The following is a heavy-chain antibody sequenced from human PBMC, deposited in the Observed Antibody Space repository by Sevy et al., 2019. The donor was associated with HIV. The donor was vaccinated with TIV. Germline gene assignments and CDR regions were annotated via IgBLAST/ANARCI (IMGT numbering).Heavy chain of an antibody. CDR3: VKDLDCSGGSCSDPHYYFDY. D-gene: IGHD2-15*01. V-gene: IGHV3-64D*08. CDR2: IGRHGAYT. J-gene: IGHJ4*02. Sequence: GGSLRLSCSASGFSFSSFALHWIRQAPGKGLEYVSGIGRHGAYTYYADSVRGRFAISRDNSKNNLYLQMTSLRPEDTAVYYGVKDLDCSGGSCSDPHYYFDYWGQGTQVTVSS. CDR1: GFSFSSFA.